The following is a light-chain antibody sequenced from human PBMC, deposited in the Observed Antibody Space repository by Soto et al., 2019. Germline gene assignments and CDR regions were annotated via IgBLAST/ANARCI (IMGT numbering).Light chain of an antibody. CDR2: WGS. CDR1: QTILHSSNSRNY. CDR3: HQYYTLPLT. V-gene: IGKV4-1*01. J-gene: IGKJ4*01. Sequence: DIVMTQSPDSLAVSMGERATINCKSSQTILHSSNSRNYLAWYQQKPGQPLKKIIHWGSVRYYGVSDRFSGSGSATDFTLTISSLQVEDVAVYYCHQYYTLPLTFGGGTKVDIK.